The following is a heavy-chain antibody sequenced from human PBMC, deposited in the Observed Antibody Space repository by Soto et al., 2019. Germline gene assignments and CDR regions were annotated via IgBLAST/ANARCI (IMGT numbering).Heavy chain of an antibody. D-gene: IGHD3-22*01. Sequence: QVQLVQSGAEVKKPGSSVKVSCKASGGTFSSYAISLVRQAPGQGLEWMGGIIPIFGTADYAQKFQGRVTITADESTSTAYMELSSLRSEDTAVYYCAKHYDNWDYYCGMDVWGQGTTVTVSS. CDR2: IIPIFGTA. CDR1: GGTFSSYA. J-gene: IGHJ6*02. V-gene: IGHV1-69*12. CDR3: AKHYDNWDYYCGMDV.